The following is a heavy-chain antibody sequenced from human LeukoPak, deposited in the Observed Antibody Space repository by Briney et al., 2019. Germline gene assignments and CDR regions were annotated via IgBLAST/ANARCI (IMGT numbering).Heavy chain of an antibody. CDR2: INWNGGST. CDR3: ARDEGGWFYYFDY. J-gene: IGHJ4*02. D-gene: IGHD6-19*01. Sequence: GGSLRLSCAASGFTFSSYSMSWVRQAPGKGLEWVSGINWNGGSTGYADSVKGRFTISRDNAKNSLYLQMNSLRAEDTALYYCARDEGGWFYYFDYWGQGTLVTVSS. V-gene: IGHV3-20*04. CDR1: GFTFSSYS.